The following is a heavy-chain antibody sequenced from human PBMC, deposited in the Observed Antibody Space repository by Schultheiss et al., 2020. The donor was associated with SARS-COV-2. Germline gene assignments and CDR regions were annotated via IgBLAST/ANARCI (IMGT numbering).Heavy chain of an antibody. Sequence: GSLRLSCTVSGGSISSYYWSWIRQPPGKGLEWIGYIYYSGSTNYNPSLKSRVTISVDTSKNQFSLKLSSVTAADTAVYYCARGPRSYSSSSYFYYYGMDVWGQGTTVTVSS. CDR3: ARGPRSYSSSSYFYYYGMDV. V-gene: IGHV4-59*01. CDR2: IYYSGST. D-gene: IGHD6-6*01. CDR1: GGSISSYY. J-gene: IGHJ6*02.